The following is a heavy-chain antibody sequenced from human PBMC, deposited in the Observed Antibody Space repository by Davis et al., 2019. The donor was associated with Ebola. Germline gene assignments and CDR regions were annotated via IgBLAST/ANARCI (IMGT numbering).Heavy chain of an antibody. Sequence: SETLSLTCTVSGGSISSYYWSWIRQPPGKGLEWIGYIYYSGSTNYNPSLKSRVTISVDTSKNQFSLKLSSVTAEDTAVYYCARDLGDFWSGYHFDYWGQGTLVTVSS. CDR2: IYYSGST. CDR1: GGSISSYY. J-gene: IGHJ4*02. D-gene: IGHD3-3*01. V-gene: IGHV4-59*01. CDR3: ARDLGDFWSGYHFDY.